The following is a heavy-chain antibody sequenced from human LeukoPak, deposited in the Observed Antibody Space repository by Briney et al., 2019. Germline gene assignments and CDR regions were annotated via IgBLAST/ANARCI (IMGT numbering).Heavy chain of an antibody. CDR1: GFTFSGYS. J-gene: IGHJ3*01. CDR2: ITSSGSSM. V-gene: IGHV3-21*03. D-gene: IGHD3-9*01. Sequence: PGGSLRLSCAGSGFTFSGYSLNWVRQAPGKGLEWVSSITSSGSSMYYADSVKGRFTISRDNAESSVYLQMNSLRVDDTGLYYCTRDIDDVLTDDDAFDVWGQGTVVTVSS. CDR3: TRDIDDVLTDDDAFDV.